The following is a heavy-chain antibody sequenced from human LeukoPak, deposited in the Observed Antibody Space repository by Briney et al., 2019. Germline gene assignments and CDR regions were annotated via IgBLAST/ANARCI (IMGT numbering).Heavy chain of an antibody. CDR1: GYTFTGYY. D-gene: IGHD5-18*01. Sequence: ASVKVSCKASGYTFTGYYMHWVRQAPGQGLEWMGWINPNSGGTNYAQKFQGRVTMTRDTSISTAYMELSRLRSDDTAVYYCARNTAMSNYHYYYMDVWGKGTTVTISS. CDR2: INPNSGGT. V-gene: IGHV1-2*02. J-gene: IGHJ6*03. CDR3: ARNTAMSNYHYYYMDV.